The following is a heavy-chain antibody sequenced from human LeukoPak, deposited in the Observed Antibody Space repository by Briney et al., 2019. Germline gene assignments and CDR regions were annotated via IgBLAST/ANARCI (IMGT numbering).Heavy chain of an antibody. J-gene: IGHJ4*02. CDR1: GGTFGSYA. D-gene: IGHD3-10*01. Sequence: SVKVSCKASGGTFGSYAISWVRQAPGQGLEWMGRIIPILGIANYAQKFQGRVTITADKSTSTAYMELSSLRSEDTAVYYCARDEVYGSGSYDYWGQGTLVTVSS. V-gene: IGHV1-69*04. CDR2: IIPILGIA. CDR3: ARDEVYGSGSYDY.